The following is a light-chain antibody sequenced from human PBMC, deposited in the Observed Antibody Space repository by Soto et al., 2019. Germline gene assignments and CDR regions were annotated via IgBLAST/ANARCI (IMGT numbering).Light chain of an antibody. CDR2: DAS. CDR1: QRSSSW. Sequence: DIQMTQSPSTLSASVGDRVTITCRASQRSSSWLAWYQQKPGKAPKLLIYDASSLESGVPSRFSGSGSGTEFTLPISSLQHDDFATYYCQPYNSYSWTFGQGTKVEIK. V-gene: IGKV1-5*01. J-gene: IGKJ1*01. CDR3: QPYNSYSWT.